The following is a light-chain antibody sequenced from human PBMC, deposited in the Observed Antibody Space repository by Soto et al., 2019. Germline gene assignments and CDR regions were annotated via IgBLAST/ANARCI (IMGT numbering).Light chain of an antibody. CDR3: SSYAASNNFRV. V-gene: IGLV1-40*01. Sequence: QAGLEEPPPGSGAPRERGTISWNGKNSKKGGGYEVHWYQQVPGTAPRLLIYGNIYRPSGVPDRFSGSKSGTSVSLAITGLQAEDEADYYCSSYAASNNFRVFGTGTKVTVL. CDR2: GNI. CDR1: NSKKGGGYE. J-gene: IGLJ1*01.